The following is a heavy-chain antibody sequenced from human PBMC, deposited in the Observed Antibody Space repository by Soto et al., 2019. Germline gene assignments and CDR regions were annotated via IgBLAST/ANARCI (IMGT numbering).Heavy chain of an antibody. J-gene: IGHJ6*02. V-gene: IGHV3-64D*08. CDR3: VKDLYYYGSGSPPPHYYYYYGMDV. CDR1: GFTFSSYA. D-gene: IGHD3-10*01. Sequence: GGSLRLSCSASGFTFSSYAMHWVRQAPGKGLEYVSAISSNGGSTYYADSVKGRFTISRDNSKNTLYLQMSSLRAEDTAVYYCVKDLYYYGSGSPPPHYYYYYGMDVWGQGTTVTVSS. CDR2: ISSNGGST.